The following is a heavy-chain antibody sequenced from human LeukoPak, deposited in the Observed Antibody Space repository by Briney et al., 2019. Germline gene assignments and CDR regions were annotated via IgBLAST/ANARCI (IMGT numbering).Heavy chain of an antibody. V-gene: IGHV3-33*06. Sequence: GGSLRLSCAASGFTFSSYGMHWVRQARGKGLEWVAVIWYDGSNKYYADSVKGRFTISRDNSKNTLYLQMNSLRAEDTAVYYCAKADAKSGSYQRDPFDYWGQGTLVTVSS. J-gene: IGHJ4*02. D-gene: IGHD1-26*01. CDR2: IWYDGSNK. CDR1: GFTFSSYG. CDR3: AKADAKSGSYQRDPFDY.